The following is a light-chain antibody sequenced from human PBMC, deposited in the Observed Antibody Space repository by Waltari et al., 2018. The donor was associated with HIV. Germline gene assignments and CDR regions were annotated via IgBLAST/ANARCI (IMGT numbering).Light chain of an antibody. CDR1: QNIYSY. Sequence: DIQLTPSPSFLSASVGDRVTITCRASQNIYSYLAWYQQKPGRAPKVLIYATSTLQSGVPSRFSGSGSETEFALTITNLQPDDYATYYCQQVNGYPLTFGGGTKVEIK. V-gene: IGKV1-9*01. J-gene: IGKJ4*01. CDR2: ATS. CDR3: QQVNGYPLT.